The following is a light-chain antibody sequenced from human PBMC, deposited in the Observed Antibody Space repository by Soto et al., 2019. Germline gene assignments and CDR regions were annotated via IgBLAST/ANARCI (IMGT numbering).Light chain of an antibody. CDR1: QSVSTW. Sequence: DIQMTQSPSTLSASIGDRVTITCRASQSVSTWLAWYQQKTGKAPNLLIYKASFLATGVPSRFSGSGSGPEFTLTISSLQPDDFATYDSQQYNHYSTFGHETKVEIK. V-gene: IGKV1-5*03. J-gene: IGKJ1*01. CDR3: QQYNHYST. CDR2: KAS.